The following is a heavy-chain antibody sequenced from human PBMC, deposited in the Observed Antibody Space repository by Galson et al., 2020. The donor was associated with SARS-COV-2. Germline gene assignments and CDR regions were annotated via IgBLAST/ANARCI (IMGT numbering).Heavy chain of an antibody. Sequence: AISYDGSNKYYADSVKGRSTIYRDNSKNTLYLQMNSLRAEDTAVYYCAKDDYVWGSYRYRGFNWFDPWGQGTLVTVSS. D-gene: IGHD3-16*02. CDR2: ISYDGSNK. J-gene: IGHJ5*02. V-gene: IGHV3-30*18. CDR3: AKDDYVWGSYRYRGFNWFDP.